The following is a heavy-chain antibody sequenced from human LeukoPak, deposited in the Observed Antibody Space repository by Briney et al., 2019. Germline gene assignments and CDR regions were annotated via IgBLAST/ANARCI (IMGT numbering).Heavy chain of an antibody. J-gene: IGHJ4*02. CDR2: IYAGGNT. Sequence: QAGGSLRLSCAASGFTVSGNYMTWVRQAPGRGLGWVSLIYAGGNTYYPASVKGRFTISRDNSKNTLYLQMNSLRAEDTAVYYCASGEWPQDYWGQGTLVTVSS. V-gene: IGHV3-53*01. CDR3: ASGEWPQDY. CDR1: GFTVSGNY. D-gene: IGHD3-10*01.